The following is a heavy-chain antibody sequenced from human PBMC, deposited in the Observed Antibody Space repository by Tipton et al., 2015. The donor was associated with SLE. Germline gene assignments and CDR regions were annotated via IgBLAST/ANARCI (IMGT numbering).Heavy chain of an antibody. D-gene: IGHD3/OR15-3a*01. CDR1: RGSFINSSDF. CDR3: ARHAPFLDWLTYYFDF. Sequence: GLVKPSETLSLTCGVSRGSFINSSDFWGWVRQPPGKGLEWIGSIHYNGSAYSSPSLRSRVVMSVDTTKTQFSLNLKSVTAADTAVYYCARHAPFLDWLTYYFDFWGQGMQVTVSS. V-gene: IGHV4-39*01. CDR2: IHYNGSA. J-gene: IGHJ4*02.